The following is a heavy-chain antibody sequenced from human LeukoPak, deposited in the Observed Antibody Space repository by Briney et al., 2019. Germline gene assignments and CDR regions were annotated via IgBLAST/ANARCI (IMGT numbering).Heavy chain of an antibody. J-gene: IGHJ4*02. CDR3: GKTTTGYSSGRYPGWPVDY. D-gene: IGHD6-19*01. CDR2: ISGSGSST. CDR1: GFTFSSYA. V-gene: IGHV3-23*01. Sequence: PGGSLRLSCAASGFTFSSYAMSWVRQAPGEGLEWVSPISGSGSSTYYADSVKGRFTISRDNSKNTVYLQMDSLRVEDTAVYYCGKTTTGYSSGRYPGWPVDYWGQGTLVTVSS.